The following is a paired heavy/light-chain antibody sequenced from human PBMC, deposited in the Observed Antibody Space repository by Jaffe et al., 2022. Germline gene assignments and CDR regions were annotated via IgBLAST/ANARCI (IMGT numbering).Heavy chain of an antibody. D-gene: IGHD3-3*01. J-gene: IGHJ4*02. Sequence: QVQLVESGGGLVKPGGSLRLSCAASGFTFSDYYMSWIRQAPGKGLEWVSYISSSGSTIYYADSVKGRFTISRDNAKNSLYLQMNSLRAEDTAVYYCARDPDYDFWSGYFDYWGQGTLVTVSS. CDR3: ARDPDYDFWSGYFDY. CDR1: GFTFSDYY. CDR2: ISSSGSTI. V-gene: IGHV3-11*01.
Light chain of an antibody. V-gene: IGKV3-20*01. Sequence: EIVLTQSPGTLSLSPGERATLSCRASQSVSSSYLAWYQQKPGQAPRLLIYGASSRATGIPDRFSGSGSGTDFTLTISRLEPEDFAVYYCQQYGSSPVAFGQGTKVEIK. CDR1: QSVSSSY. CDR3: QQYGSSPVA. J-gene: IGKJ1*01. CDR2: GAS.